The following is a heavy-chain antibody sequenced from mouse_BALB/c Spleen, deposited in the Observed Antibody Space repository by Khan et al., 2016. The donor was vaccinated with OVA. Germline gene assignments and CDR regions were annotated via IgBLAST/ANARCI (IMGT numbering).Heavy chain of an antibody. V-gene: IGHV2-6-4*01. CDR1: GFSLSRYN. D-gene: IGHD2-14*01. J-gene: IGHJ4*01. Sequence: VQLKESGPGLVAPSQSLSITCTVSGFSLSRYNIHWVRQPPGKGLEWLGMIWGGGGTDYNSTLKIRLSISKDNSNSPVFLKMNSLQTDDEAMYYCARAYYRYDGFDARGYGGQGTAVTVSS. CDR3: ARAYYRYDGFDARGY. CDR2: IWGGGGT.